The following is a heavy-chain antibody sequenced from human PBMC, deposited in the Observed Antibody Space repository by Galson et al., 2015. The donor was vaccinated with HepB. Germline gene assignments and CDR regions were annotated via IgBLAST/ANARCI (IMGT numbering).Heavy chain of an antibody. CDR3: ARIGPNDYTNYYFDY. Sequence: PALVKPTQTLTLTCTVSGFSLSNTRMGVSWIRQPPGTALEWLAHVSSIDEKSYTTSLKSRLTISKDTSKSQVVLTMTNMDPVDTATYYCARIGPNDYTNYYFDYWGQGTLVTVSS. CDR2: VSSIDEK. D-gene: IGHD4-11*01. V-gene: IGHV2-26*01. CDR1: GFSLSNTRMG. J-gene: IGHJ4*02.